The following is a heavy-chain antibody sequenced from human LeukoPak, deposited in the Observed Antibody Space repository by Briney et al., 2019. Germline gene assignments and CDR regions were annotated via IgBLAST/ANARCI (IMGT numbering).Heavy chain of an antibody. D-gene: IGHD6-19*01. CDR1: GYPFNSYY. Sequence: ASVKVSCKASGYPFNSYYMHWMRQAPGQGLEWMGIINPSGGSTAYAQKFQGRVTMTRDTSTSTVYMELSTLRSEDTAVYYCARDHGNSGWYRWFDPWGQGTLVTVSS. CDR2: INPSGGST. V-gene: IGHV1-46*02. J-gene: IGHJ5*02. CDR3: ARDHGNSGWYRWFDP.